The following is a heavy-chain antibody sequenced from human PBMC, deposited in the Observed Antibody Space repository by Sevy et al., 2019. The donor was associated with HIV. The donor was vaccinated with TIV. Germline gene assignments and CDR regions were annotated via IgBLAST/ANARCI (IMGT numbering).Heavy chain of an antibody. Sequence: GGSLRLSCAASVFTFNNYALTWVRQAPGKGLESVSTISGSGDSIYYADSVKGRFTVSRDDSKNTLYLQTNSLRAEDTAVYYCAKALSWLLPFDYWGRGTLVTVSS. CDR3: AKALSWLLPFDY. J-gene: IGHJ4*02. CDR2: ISGSGDSI. V-gene: IGHV3-23*01. D-gene: IGHD2-15*01. CDR1: VFTFNNYA.